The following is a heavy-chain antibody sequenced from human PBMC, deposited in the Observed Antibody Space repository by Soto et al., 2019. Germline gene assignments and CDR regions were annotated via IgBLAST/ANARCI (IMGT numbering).Heavy chain of an antibody. CDR1: GFTFSDYP. D-gene: IGHD3-3*01. CDR2: ISYDGRVK. Sequence: GGSLRLSCAASGFTFSDYPMHWVRQAPGKGLEWVAVISYDGRVKYYGDSVKGRFTISRDDSKNTLYLQMNSLRVDDTAVYYCARDFLVGVPDDFDYWGKGSLVSAS. CDR3: ARDFLVGVPDDFDY. V-gene: IGHV3-30*04. J-gene: IGHJ4*02.